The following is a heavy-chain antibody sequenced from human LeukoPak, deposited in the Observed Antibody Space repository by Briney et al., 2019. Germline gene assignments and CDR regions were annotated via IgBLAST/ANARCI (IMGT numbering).Heavy chain of an antibody. Sequence: GGSLRLSCAASGLIVSSKYMSWVRQAPGKGLEWVSVIYSGGTTYYADSVKGRFTISRDNSKNTLFLQMNSLRAEDTAIYYCARFYDSSGYLDYWGQGTLVTVSS. J-gene: IGHJ4*02. V-gene: IGHV3-66*01. CDR1: GLIVSSKY. CDR3: ARFYDSSGYLDY. CDR2: IYSGGTT. D-gene: IGHD3-22*01.